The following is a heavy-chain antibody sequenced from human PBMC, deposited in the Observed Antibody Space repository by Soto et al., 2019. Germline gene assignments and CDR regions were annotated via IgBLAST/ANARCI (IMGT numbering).Heavy chain of an antibody. D-gene: IGHD6-13*01. CDR1: GGSISSYY. J-gene: IGHJ4*02. Sequence: PSETLSLTCTVSGGSISSYYWSWIRQPAGKGLEWIGRIYTSGSTNYNPSLKSRVTMSVDTSKNQFSLKLTSVTAADTAVYFCARGRKEYSSSWYVDWGQGTLVTVSS. CDR3: ARGRKEYSSSWYVD. CDR2: IYTSGST. V-gene: IGHV4-4*07.